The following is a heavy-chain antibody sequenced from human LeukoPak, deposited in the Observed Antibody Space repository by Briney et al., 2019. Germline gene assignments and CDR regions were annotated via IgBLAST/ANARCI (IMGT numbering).Heavy chain of an antibody. J-gene: IGHJ5*02. CDR1: GFTLSNYD. Sequence: GGSLRLSCAASGFTLSNYDMNWIRQAPGKGLEWVSSISTSSRYIYYKDSVRGRFTISRDDAKSSLYLEMNSLRAEDTAVYYCARADCSSSTCYLRRSWFDPWGQGTLVTVSS. CDR3: ARADCSSSTCYLRRSWFDP. CDR2: ISTSSRYI. V-gene: IGHV3-21*01. D-gene: IGHD2-2*01.